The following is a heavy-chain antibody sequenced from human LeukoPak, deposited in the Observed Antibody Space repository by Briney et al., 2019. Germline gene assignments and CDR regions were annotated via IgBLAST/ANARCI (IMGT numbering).Heavy chain of an antibody. CDR3: ARVYASPDH. J-gene: IGHJ4*02. CDR2: INPNSGGT. CDR1: GYTFIDYY. Sequence: ASVKVSCKASGYTFIDYYIHWVRQAPGQGFEWMGWINPNSGGTKYAQKFQGRVTMTSDTSISIVYMELSSLRSDDTAVYYCARVYASPDHWGQGTLVTVSS. D-gene: IGHD2-8*01. V-gene: IGHV1-2*02.